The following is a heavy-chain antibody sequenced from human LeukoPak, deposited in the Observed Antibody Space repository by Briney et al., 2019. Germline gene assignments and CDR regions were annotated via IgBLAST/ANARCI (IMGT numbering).Heavy chain of an antibody. V-gene: IGHV3-23*01. CDR3: AKVGLSGITMVRGVIYYFDY. CDR1: GFTFSSYA. J-gene: IGHJ4*02. CDR2: ISGSGGST. D-gene: IGHD3-10*01. Sequence: PGGSLRLSCAASGFTFSSYAMSWVRQAPGKGLEWVSAISGSGGSTYYADSVKGRFTISRDNSKNTLYLQMNSLRAEDTAVYYCAKVGLSGITMVRGVIYYFDYWGQGTLVTVSS.